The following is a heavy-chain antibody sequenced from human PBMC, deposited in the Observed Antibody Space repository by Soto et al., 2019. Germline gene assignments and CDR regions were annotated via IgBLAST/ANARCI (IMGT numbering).Heavy chain of an antibody. CDR3: TSLYYGH. D-gene: IGHD4-17*01. CDR2: IKSKADGGTT. J-gene: IGHJ4*02. CDR1: EFTFANAW. Sequence: VGSLRLSCAASEFTFANAWISWVRQAPGKGLEWVGRIKSKADGGTTDYAAPVKGRFTISRDESQNTLYLQMNSLKTEDTAVYYCTSLYYGHWGQGTLVTVSS. V-gene: IGHV3-15*01.